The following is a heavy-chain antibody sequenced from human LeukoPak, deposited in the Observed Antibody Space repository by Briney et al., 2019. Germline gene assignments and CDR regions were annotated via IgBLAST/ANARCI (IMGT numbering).Heavy chain of an antibody. CDR3: ARDSDIGIASADMWYDGYDM. Sequence: GGSLRLSCEGSGFTFSNYWMTWVRQAPGKGLEWVANIKQDGSQRSYADSVRGRFTISRDNTKNSGYLQMSSLRAEDTAVYYCARDSDIGIASADMWYDGYDMWGQGTMVTVSS. D-gene: IGHD2-2*01. V-gene: IGHV3-7*01. CDR1: GFTFSNYW. CDR2: IKQDGSQR. J-gene: IGHJ3*02.